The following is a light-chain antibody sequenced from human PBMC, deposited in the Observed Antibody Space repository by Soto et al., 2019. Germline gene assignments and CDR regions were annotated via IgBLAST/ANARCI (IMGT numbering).Light chain of an antibody. CDR1: SSDVGGYNY. CDR2: EVS. V-gene: IGLV2-14*01. CDR3: SSYTTSSTLV. Sequence: QSALTLPASVSGSPGQSITISCTGTSSDVGGYNYVSWYQQFPGKAPKLMIYEVSNRPSGVSDRFSGSKSGNTASLTISGLQAEDEANYYCSSYTTSSTLVFGVGTKLTVL. J-gene: IGLJ3*02.